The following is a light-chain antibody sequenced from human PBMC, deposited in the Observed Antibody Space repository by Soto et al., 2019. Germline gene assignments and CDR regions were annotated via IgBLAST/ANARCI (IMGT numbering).Light chain of an antibody. Sequence: DIQMTQSPSSLSASVGDRVTVTCRASQGITNYLAWYQQKPGKVPKLLIYAASTLQSGVPSRFSGSGSGTDFTLTISSLHPEDVATYYCQQYNSAPFTFGPWTKVHIK. CDR3: QQYNSAPFT. V-gene: IGKV1-27*01. CDR1: QGITNY. CDR2: AAS. J-gene: IGKJ3*01.